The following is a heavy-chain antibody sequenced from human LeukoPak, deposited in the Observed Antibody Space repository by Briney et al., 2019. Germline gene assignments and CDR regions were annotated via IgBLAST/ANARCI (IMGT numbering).Heavy chain of an antibody. CDR3: AKHPQLRYFDWFPTFFD. V-gene: IGHV3-23*01. CDR1: GFTFSSYA. CDR2: ISGSGGST. J-gene: IGHJ4*02. Sequence: TGGSLRLSCAASGFTFSSYATSWVRQAPGKGLEWVSAISGSGGSTYYADSVKGRFTISRDNSKNTLYLQMNSLRAEDTAVYYCAKHPQLRYFDWFPTFFDWGQGTLVTVSS. D-gene: IGHD3-9*01.